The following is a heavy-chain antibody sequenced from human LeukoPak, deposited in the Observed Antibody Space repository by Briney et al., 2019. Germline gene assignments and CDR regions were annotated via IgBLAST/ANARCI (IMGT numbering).Heavy chain of an antibody. J-gene: IGHJ4*02. CDR3: AKAAYGSESYYDPFDY. V-gene: IGHV3-15*01. Sequence: GGSLRLSCAASGFSVTNAWMSWVRQAPGKGLEWVGRLKSKTDGGTTYYADSVKGRFTISRDNSKNTLYLQMNSLRAEDTAVYYCAKAAYGSESYYDPFDYWGQGTLVTVSS. CDR1: GFSVTNAW. D-gene: IGHD3-10*01. CDR2: LKSKTDGGTT.